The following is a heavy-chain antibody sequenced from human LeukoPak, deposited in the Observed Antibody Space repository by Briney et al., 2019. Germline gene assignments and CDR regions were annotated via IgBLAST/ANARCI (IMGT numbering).Heavy chain of an antibody. D-gene: IGHD2-2*01. V-gene: IGHV3-21*01. Sequence: GGSLRLSCEASGFTLSNYGMDWVRQAPGKGLEWVSSISSSSAYIYYADSVRGRFTTSRDNAKNSLYLQMNSLRAEDTAVYYCARELSSQGYYFDLWGQGSVVTVSS. CDR1: GFTLSNYG. CDR2: ISSSSAYI. J-gene: IGHJ4*02. CDR3: ARELSSQGYYFDL.